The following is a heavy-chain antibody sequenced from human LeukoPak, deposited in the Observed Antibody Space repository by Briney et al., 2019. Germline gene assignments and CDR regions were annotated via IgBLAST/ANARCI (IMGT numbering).Heavy chain of an antibody. D-gene: IGHD1-26*01. Sequence: SETLSLTCTVSGGSISSGGYYWSWIRQHPGKGLEWIGYIYYSGSTCYNPSLKSRVTISVDTSKNQFSLKLSSVTAADTAVYYCARAEWELNFDYWGQGTLVTVSS. CDR1: GGSISSGGYY. V-gene: IGHV4-31*03. J-gene: IGHJ4*02. CDR3: ARAEWELNFDY. CDR2: IYYSGST.